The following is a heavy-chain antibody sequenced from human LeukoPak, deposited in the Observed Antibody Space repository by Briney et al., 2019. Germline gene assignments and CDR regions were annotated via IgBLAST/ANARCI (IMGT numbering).Heavy chain of an antibody. J-gene: IGHJ4*02. CDR1: GGSFSGYY. V-gene: IGHV4-34*01. D-gene: IGHD2-15*01. CDR2: INQSGST. Sequence: SETLSLTCGVYGGSFSGYYWNWIRQPPGKGLEWIGEINQSGSTKYNPSLKRRVSISVDTTKNPFSLKLSSVTAADTAVYYCARGRDRYCMGGSCYKFDYWGQGTLVTVSS. CDR3: ARGRDRYCMGGSCYKFDY.